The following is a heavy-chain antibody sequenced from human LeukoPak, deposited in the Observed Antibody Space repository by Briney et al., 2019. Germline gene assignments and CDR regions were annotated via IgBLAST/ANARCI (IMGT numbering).Heavy chain of an antibody. Sequence: GGSLRLSCAVSGFTFSSHWMNWVRQAPGKGLEWVASIKDDGSEKHFLDSVNGRFAISRDNAKNSLYPQMSSLRAEDTAVYYCARRGITISGVLVYHYSGLDVWGQGTTVTVSS. CDR3: ARRGITISGVLVYHYSGLDV. J-gene: IGHJ6*02. D-gene: IGHD3-3*01. CDR1: GFTFSSHW. CDR2: IKDDGSEK. V-gene: IGHV3-7*02.